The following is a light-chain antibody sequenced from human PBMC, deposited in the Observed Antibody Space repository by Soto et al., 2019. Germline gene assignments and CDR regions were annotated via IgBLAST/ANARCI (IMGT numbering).Light chain of an antibody. J-gene: IGKJ1*01. Sequence: EIVMTQSPATLSVSPGERATLSCRASQGVSSDLAWYQQKPGQAPRLLIYGASTRAAGTPVRFSGSGSGTEFTLNISSLQSEDFAVYYCQQYNNWPPWTFGQGTKVEVK. CDR1: QGVSSD. CDR3: QQYNNWPPWT. V-gene: IGKV3-15*01. CDR2: GAS.